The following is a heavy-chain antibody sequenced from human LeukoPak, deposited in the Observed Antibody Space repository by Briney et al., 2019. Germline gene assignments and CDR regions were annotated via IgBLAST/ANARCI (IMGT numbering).Heavy chain of an antibody. Sequence: GRSLRLSCAASGFTFDDYAMHWVRQAPGKGLEWVSGISWNSGSIAYADSVKGRFTISRDNAKNSLYVQMNSLRAEDMAFYYCAKNRRRGYFGSGSNFDYWGQGTLVTVSS. CDR2: ISWNSGSI. V-gene: IGHV3-9*03. D-gene: IGHD3-10*01. J-gene: IGHJ4*02. CDR1: GFTFDDYA. CDR3: AKNRRRGYFGSGSNFDY.